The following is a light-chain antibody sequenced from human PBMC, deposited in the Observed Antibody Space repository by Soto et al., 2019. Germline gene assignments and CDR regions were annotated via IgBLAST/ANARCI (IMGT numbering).Light chain of an antibody. Sequence: EIVLTQSPGTLSLSPGERATLSCRASHSVSSSYLAWYQQKPGQAPRLLIYGASSRATGIPDRFSGSGSGTEFTLTISSLQSEDFAVYYCQQYNNWPSHITFGPGTKVDI. CDR3: QQYNNWPSHIT. CDR2: GAS. J-gene: IGKJ3*01. CDR1: HSVSSSY. V-gene: IGKV3-20*01.